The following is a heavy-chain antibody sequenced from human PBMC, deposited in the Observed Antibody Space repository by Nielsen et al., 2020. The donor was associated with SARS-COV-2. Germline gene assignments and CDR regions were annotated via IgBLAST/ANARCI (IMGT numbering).Heavy chain of an antibody. Sequence: SVKVSCKASGGTFSSYAISWVRQAPGQGLEWMGWIIPIFGTANYAQKFQGRVTITADESTSTAYMELSSLRSEDTAVYYCATPPVTLNHYYYYYGMDVWGQGTTVTVSS. CDR3: ATPPVTLNHYYYYYGMDV. J-gene: IGHJ6*02. V-gene: IGHV1-69*13. D-gene: IGHD4-11*01. CDR2: IIPIFGTA. CDR1: GGTFSSYA.